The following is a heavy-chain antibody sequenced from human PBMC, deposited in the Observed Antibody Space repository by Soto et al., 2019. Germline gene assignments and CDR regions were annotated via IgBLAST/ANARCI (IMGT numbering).Heavy chain of an antibody. CDR3: SMLCGGDCYSDY. J-gene: IGHJ4*02. CDR2: INHSGST. Sequence: QVQLQQWGAGLLKPSETLSLTCAVYGGSFSGYYWSWIRQPPGKGLEWIGEINHSGSTNYNPSLKSHVTISVDTSKNQFSLKLSSVTAADTAVYYCSMLCGGDCYSDYWGQGTLVTVSS. CDR1: GGSFSGYY. V-gene: IGHV4-34*01. D-gene: IGHD2-21*01.